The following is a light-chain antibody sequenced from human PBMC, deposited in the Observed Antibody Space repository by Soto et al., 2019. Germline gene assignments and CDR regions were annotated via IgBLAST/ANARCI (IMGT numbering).Light chain of an antibody. Sequence: DIQMTQSPSSLSASVGDIVTITCRASQSISSYLNWYQQKPGKAPKLLIYAASRLQSGGPSRFSGSGSWTDFNLTISSLQPDDFATYDCQQSYSTPPVTFGQGTKVESK. V-gene: IGKV1-39*01. CDR1: QSISSY. CDR2: AAS. CDR3: QQSYSTPPVT. J-gene: IGKJ1*01.